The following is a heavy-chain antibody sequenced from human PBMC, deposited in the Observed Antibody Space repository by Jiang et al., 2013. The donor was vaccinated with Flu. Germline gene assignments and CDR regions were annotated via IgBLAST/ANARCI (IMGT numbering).Heavy chain of an antibody. Sequence: QTLSLTCAISGDSVSSNSAAWNWIRQSPSRGLEWLGRTYYRSKWYNDYAVSVKSRITINPDTSKNQFSLQLNSVTPEDTAVYYCAREVLERRRHYYYGMDVWGQGTTVTVSS. V-gene: IGHV6-1*01. CDR1: GDSVSSNSAA. J-gene: IGHJ6*02. CDR3: AREVLERRRHYYYGMDV. D-gene: IGHD1-1*01. CDR2: TYYRSKWYN.